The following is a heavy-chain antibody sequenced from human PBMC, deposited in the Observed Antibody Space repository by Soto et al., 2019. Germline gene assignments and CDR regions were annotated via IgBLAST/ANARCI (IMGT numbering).Heavy chain of an antibody. V-gene: IGHV1-69*04. CDR2: IIPILGIA. Sequence: SAKVSCKASGGTFSSNAISWVRQAPGQGLEWMGRIIPILGIANYAQKFQGRVTITADKSTSTAYMELSSLRSEDTAVYYCARLLYYDSSGYPVDYWGQGTLVTVSS. CDR1: GGTFSSNA. CDR3: ARLLYYDSSGYPVDY. D-gene: IGHD3-22*01. J-gene: IGHJ4*02.